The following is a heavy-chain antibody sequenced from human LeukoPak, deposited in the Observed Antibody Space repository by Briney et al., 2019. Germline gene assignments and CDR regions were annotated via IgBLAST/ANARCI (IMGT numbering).Heavy chain of an antibody. J-gene: IGHJ4*02. V-gene: IGHV4-39*01. CDR2: VYYSGST. Sequence: WETLSLTCTVSGVSISSSSSYYWGWIRQPPGKGLEWIGSVYYSGSTYYNPSLKSRVTTSVDTSKNQFSLKLSSVTAADTAVYYCARAPTVTTRYFDYWGQGTLVTVSS. D-gene: IGHD4-11*01. CDR3: ARAPTVTTRYFDY. CDR1: GVSISSSSSYY.